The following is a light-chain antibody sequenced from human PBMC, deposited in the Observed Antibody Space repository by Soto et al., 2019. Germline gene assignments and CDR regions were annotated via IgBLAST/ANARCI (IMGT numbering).Light chain of an antibody. CDR3: RSYDSSLSGVV. CDR1: SSNIGAGYD. J-gene: IGLJ2*01. CDR2: GNS. V-gene: IGLV1-40*01. Sequence: QSVLTQPPSVSGAPGQRVTISCTGSSSNIGAGYDVHWYQQLPGTAPKLLIYGNSNRPSGVPDRFSGSKSGTSAPLAITGLQAEDEADYYCRSYDSSLSGVVFGGGTKLTVL.